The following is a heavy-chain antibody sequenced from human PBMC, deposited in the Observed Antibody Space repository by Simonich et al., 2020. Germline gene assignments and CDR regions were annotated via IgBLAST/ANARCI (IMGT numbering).Heavy chain of an antibody. CDR2: IYYSGST. V-gene: IGHV4-39*01. J-gene: IGHJ4*02. Sequence: QLQLQESGPGLVKPSETLSLTCTVSGGSISSSSYYWGWLPQPPGKGLEWIGSIYYSGSTYYNPSLTSRVHISVDTSKNQFSLKLSSVTAADTAVYYCARWAYSSSYFDYWGQGTLVTVSS. CDR1: GGSISSSSYY. D-gene: IGHD6-6*01. CDR3: ARWAYSSSYFDY.